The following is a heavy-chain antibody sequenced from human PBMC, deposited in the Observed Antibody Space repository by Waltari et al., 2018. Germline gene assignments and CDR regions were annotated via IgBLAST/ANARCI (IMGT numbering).Heavy chain of an antibody. V-gene: IGHV3-9*01. CDR1: GFTFDDYA. CDR2: ISWNSGSI. CDR3: AKAHGTGGYYDSSGYPDY. Sequence: EVQLLESGGGLVQPGRSLRLSCAASGFTFDDYAMHWVRQAPGKGLEWVSGISWNSGSIGYADSVKCRFTISRDNAKNSLYLQMNSLRAEDTALYYCAKAHGTGGYYDSSGYPDYWGQGTLVTVSS. J-gene: IGHJ4*02. D-gene: IGHD3-22*01.